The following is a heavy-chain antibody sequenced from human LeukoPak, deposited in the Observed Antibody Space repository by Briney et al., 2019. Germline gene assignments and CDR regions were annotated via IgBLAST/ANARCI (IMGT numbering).Heavy chain of an antibody. Sequence: PSETLSLACAVYGGSFSGYYWSWIRQPPGKGLEWSGEINHSGSTNYNPSLKSRVTISGDTPKNQFSLNLSSVTAADTAVYYCARGRRRSSGWSFDYWGQGTLVTVSS. V-gene: IGHV4-34*01. CDR3: ARGRRRSSGWSFDY. J-gene: IGHJ4*02. CDR1: GGSFSGYY. D-gene: IGHD6-19*01. CDR2: INHSGST.